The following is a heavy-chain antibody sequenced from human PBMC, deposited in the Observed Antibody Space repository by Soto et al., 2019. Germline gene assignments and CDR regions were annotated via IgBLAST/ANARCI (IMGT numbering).Heavy chain of an antibody. CDR2: IDPSDSYT. V-gene: IGHV5-10-1*01. D-gene: IGHD6-6*01. Sequence: PGESLKICCKGSGYSFTSYWISWVRQMPGKGLEWMGRIDPSDSYTNYSPSFQGHVTISADKSISTAHLQWSSLKASDTAMYYCARREITAPYYYGMDVWGQGTTVTV. CDR3: ARREITAPYYYGMDV. CDR1: GYSFTSYW. J-gene: IGHJ6*02.